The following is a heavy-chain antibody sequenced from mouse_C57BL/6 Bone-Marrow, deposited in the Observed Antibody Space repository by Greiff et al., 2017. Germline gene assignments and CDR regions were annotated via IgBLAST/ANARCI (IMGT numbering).Heavy chain of an antibody. J-gene: IGHJ1*03. CDR3: ARKHYYYGSSSLYWYFDV. CDR2: IYPGDGDT. Sequence: QVQLQQPGAELVKPGASVKISCKASGYAFSSYWMNWVKQRPGKGLEWIGQIYPGDGDTNYNGKFKGKATLTADKSSSTAYMQLSSLTSEDSAVYFCARKHYYYGSSSLYWYFDVWGTGTTVTVSS. V-gene: IGHV1-80*01. D-gene: IGHD1-1*01. CDR1: GYAFSSYW.